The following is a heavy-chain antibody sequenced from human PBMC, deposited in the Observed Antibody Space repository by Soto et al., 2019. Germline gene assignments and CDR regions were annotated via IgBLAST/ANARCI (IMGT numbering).Heavy chain of an antibody. CDR2: ISAYNGNT. Sequence: ASVKVSCKASGYTFTSYGISWVRQAPGQGLEWMGWISAYNGNTNYAQKLQGRVTMTTDTSTSTAYMELRSLRSDDTAVYYCARDHPYCSSTSCRSADYWGQGTLVTVSS. CDR1: GYTFTSYG. CDR3: ARDHPYCSSTSCRSADY. D-gene: IGHD2-2*01. J-gene: IGHJ4*02. V-gene: IGHV1-18*01.